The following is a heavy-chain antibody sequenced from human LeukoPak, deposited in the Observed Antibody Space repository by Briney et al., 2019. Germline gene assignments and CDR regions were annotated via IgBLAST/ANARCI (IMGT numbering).Heavy chain of an antibody. V-gene: IGHV3-53*01. Sequence: PGGSLRLSCAASGFTVSSNYMSWVRQAPGKGLEWVSVIYSGGSTYYADSVKGRFTISRDNSKNTLYLQMNSLRAEDTAVYYCARTDCSSTSCFFAFDIWGQGTMVTVSS. D-gene: IGHD2-2*01. CDR1: GFTVSSNY. CDR3: ARTDCSSTSCFFAFDI. CDR2: IYSGGST. J-gene: IGHJ3*02.